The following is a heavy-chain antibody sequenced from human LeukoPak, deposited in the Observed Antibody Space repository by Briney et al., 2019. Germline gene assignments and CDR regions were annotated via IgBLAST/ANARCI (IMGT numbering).Heavy chain of an antibody. Sequence: GASVKVSCKASGYTFTSYDINWVRQASGQGLEWMGWMNPKSGRTGYAQKFQGRITMTRDTSISTAYMELSSLRSEDTAVYYCARVAYYYDSAGYYLNYYYGMDVWGQGTTVTASS. CDR3: ARVAYYYDSAGYYLNYYYGMDV. V-gene: IGHV1-8*01. CDR1: GYTFTSYD. J-gene: IGHJ6*02. D-gene: IGHD3-22*01. CDR2: MNPKSGRT.